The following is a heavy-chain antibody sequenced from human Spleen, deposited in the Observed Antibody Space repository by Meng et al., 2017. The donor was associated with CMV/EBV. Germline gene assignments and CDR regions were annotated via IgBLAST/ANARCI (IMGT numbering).Heavy chain of an antibody. Sequence: KTSGFTFSDYYIQWVRQAPGQGLEWMGRINLKSGATNFAQKFQGRVTMTRDTSTRTAYMELNNLRSDDTAVYFCARDDEGAMIYIDYWGQGTLVTVSS. V-gene: IGHV1-2*06. D-gene: IGHD3/OR15-3a*01. CDR3: ARDDEGAMIYIDY. J-gene: IGHJ4*02. CDR1: GFTFSDYY. CDR2: INLKSGAT.